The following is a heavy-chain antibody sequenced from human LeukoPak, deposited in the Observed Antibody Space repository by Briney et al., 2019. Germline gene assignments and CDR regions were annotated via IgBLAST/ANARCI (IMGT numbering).Heavy chain of an antibody. Sequence: GGSLRLSCAASGFTFSSYGMHWVRQAPGKGLEWVAVISYDGSNKYYADSVKGRFTISRDNSKNTLYLQMNSLRAEDTAVYYCAKRLFQHWGQGTLVTVFS. CDR1: GFTFSSYG. V-gene: IGHV3-30*18. J-gene: IGHJ1*01. CDR3: AKRLFQH. CDR2: ISYDGSNK.